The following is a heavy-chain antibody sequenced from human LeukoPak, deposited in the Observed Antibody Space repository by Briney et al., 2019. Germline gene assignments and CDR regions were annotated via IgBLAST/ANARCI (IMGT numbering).Heavy chain of an antibody. V-gene: IGHV1-18*01. CDR2: VSAHSGNT. CDR3: ARVSCGYNCHHAMDV. D-gene: IGHD5-18*01. CDR1: GYTFASYG. Sequence: GASVKVSCKASGYTFASYGISWLRQAPGQGLEWVRWVSAHSGNTKYAERVQGRASMTADTSTSTAYIELRSLRSDDTALYYCARVSCGYNCHHAMDVWGQGTTVTVSS. J-gene: IGHJ6*02.